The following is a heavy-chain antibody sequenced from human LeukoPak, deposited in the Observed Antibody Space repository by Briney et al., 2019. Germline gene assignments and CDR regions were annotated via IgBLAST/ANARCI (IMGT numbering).Heavy chain of an antibody. CDR3: ARGIVVVPAAPFYGMDV. CDR2: IYTSGST. D-gene: IGHD2-2*01. V-gene: IGHV4-61*02. Sequence: SETLSLTCTVSGGSISSGSYYWSWIRQPAGKGLEWIGRIYTSGSTNYNPSLKSRVTISVDTSKNQFSLKLSSVTAADTAVYYCARGIVVVPAAPFYGMDVWGQGTTVTVSS. CDR1: GGSISSGSYY. J-gene: IGHJ6*02.